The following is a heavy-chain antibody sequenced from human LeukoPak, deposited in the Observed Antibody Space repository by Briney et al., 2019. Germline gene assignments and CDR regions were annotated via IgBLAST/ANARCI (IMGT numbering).Heavy chain of an antibody. D-gene: IGHD6-19*01. Sequence: GASVKVSCKASGYTFTGYYMHWVRQAPGQGLEWMGWINPNSGGTNYAQKFQGRVTMTRDTSISTAYMELSRLRSDDTAVYYCARDDSSGWSGRVGYFDYWGQGTLVTVSS. CDR1: GYTFTGYY. CDR3: ARDDSSGWSGRVGYFDY. J-gene: IGHJ4*02. V-gene: IGHV1-2*02. CDR2: INPNSGGT.